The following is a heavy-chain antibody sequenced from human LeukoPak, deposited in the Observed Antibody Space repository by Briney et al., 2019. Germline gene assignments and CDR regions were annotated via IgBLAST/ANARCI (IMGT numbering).Heavy chain of an antibody. J-gene: IGHJ4*02. CDR3: ARGTGWYDY. CDR2: INHSGSI. D-gene: IGHD6-19*01. Sequence: PSETLSLTCAVYGGSFSGYYWSWIRQPPGKGLEWIGGINHSGSINYNPSLKSRVTISVDTSKNQFSLKLSSVTAADTAVYYCARGTGWYDYWGQGTLVTVSS. CDR1: GGSFSGYY. V-gene: IGHV4-34*01.